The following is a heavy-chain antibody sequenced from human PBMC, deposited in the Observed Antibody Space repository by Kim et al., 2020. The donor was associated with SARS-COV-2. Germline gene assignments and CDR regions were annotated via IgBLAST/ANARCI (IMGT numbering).Heavy chain of an antibody. CDR3: AKDYSYGYQAIDY. CDR1: GFTFSSYG. J-gene: IGHJ4*02. V-gene: IGHV3-30*18. CDR2: ISYDGSNK. D-gene: IGHD5-18*01. Sequence: GGSLRLSCAASGFTFSSYGMHWVRQAPGKGLEWVAVISYDGSNKYYADSVKGRFTISRDNSKNTLYLQMNSLRAEDTAVYYCAKDYSYGYQAIDYWGQGTLVTVSS.